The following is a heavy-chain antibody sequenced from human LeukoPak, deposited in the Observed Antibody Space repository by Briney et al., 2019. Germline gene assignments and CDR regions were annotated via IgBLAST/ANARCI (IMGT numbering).Heavy chain of an antibody. CDR1: GFTFSYAW. CDR2: IKSKSDGGTI. D-gene: IGHD4/OR15-4a*01. J-gene: IGHJ4*02. Sequence: GGSLRLSCAASGFTFSYAWMNWVRQAPGKGLEWVGRIKSKSDGGTIDYAAPVKGRFTISRDNSKNTLYLQMNSLRAEDTAVYYCARRAGAYSHPYDYWGQGTLVTVSS. V-gene: IGHV3-15*01. CDR3: ARRAGAYSHPYDY.